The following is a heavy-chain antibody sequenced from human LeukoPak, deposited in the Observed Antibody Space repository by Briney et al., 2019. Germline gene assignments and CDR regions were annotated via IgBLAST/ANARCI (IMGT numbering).Heavy chain of an antibody. Sequence: SETLSLTCTVSGGSISSNSYYWGWIRQPPGKGLEWIGSIYYSGSTYYNPSLKSRVTISVDTSKNQFSLKLSSVTAADTAVYYCTLGSGYDYGPRDPFDYWGQGTLVTVSS. J-gene: IGHJ4*02. CDR1: GGSISSNSYY. CDR2: IYYSGST. CDR3: TLGSGYDYGPRDPFDY. D-gene: IGHD5-12*01. V-gene: IGHV4-39*01.